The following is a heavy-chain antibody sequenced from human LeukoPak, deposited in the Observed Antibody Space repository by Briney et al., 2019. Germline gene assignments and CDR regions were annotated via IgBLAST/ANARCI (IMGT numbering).Heavy chain of an antibody. CDR3: GHRRESFDYHGVDV. V-gene: IGHV2-5*01. D-gene: IGHD2/OR15-2a*01. Sequence: SGPTLVNPTQILTLPCSFSRLLLSTVGVEGVWIRRPPQSALEGLRVTFRHDDKRYNPTLASRLTITKDTSKNQEVLTLTNMDPVDTATYYCGHRRESFDYHGVDVWGQGTTVTVSS. CDR2: TFRHDDK. J-gene: IGHJ6*02. CDR1: RLLLSTVGVE.